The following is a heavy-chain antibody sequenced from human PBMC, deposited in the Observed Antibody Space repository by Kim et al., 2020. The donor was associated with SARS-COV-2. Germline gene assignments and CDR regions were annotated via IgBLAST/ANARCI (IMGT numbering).Heavy chain of an antibody. J-gene: IGHJ6*02. V-gene: IGHV1-69*13. CDR3: ARPREGSGSFSYYGMDV. D-gene: IGHD3-10*01. CDR2: IIPIFGTA. Sequence: SVKVSCKASGGTFSSYAISWVRQAPGQGLEWMGGIIPIFGTANYAQKFQGRVTITADESTSTAYMELSSLRSEDTAVYYCARPREGSGSFSYYGMDVWGQGTTVTVSS. CDR1: GGTFSSYA.